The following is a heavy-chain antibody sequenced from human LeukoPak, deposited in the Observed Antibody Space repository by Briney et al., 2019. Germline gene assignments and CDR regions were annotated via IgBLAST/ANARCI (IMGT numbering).Heavy chain of an antibody. D-gene: IGHD3-10*01. J-gene: IGHJ5*02. CDR1: GFTFSDYY. CDR3: ARDKDDYGSGNHWFDP. CDR2: ISSSGSTI. Sequence: GGSLRLSCAASGFTFSDYYMSWIRQAPGKGLEWVSCISSSGSTIYYADSVKGRFTISRDNAKNSLYLQMNSLRAEDTAVYYCARDKDDYGSGNHWFDPWGQGTLVTVSS. V-gene: IGHV3-11*01.